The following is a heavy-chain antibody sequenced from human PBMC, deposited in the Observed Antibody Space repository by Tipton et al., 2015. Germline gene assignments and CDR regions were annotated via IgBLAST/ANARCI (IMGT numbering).Heavy chain of an antibody. CDR3: ARGGSVAGAFDY. D-gene: IGHD6-19*01. J-gene: IGHJ4*02. CDR1: GFTFIDYA. V-gene: IGHV3-33*08. Sequence: SLRLSCAASGFTFIDYAFHWVRQAPGKGLEWVAVIWSEGTQKYYADSVKGRFTISRDTSMDTLYLQMDSLRVEDTAVYFCARGGSVAGAFDYWGQGTLVTVSS. CDR2: IWSEGTQK.